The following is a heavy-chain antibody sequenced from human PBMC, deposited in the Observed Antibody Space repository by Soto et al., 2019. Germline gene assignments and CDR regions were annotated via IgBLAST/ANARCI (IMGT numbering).Heavy chain of an antibody. J-gene: IGHJ5*02. CDR1: GGTFSSYA. CDR2: IIPIFGTA. CDR3: ARTAVRGYSSGWYNWFDP. D-gene: IGHD6-19*01. Sequence: SVKVSCKASGGTFSSYAISWVRQAPGQGLEWMGGIIPIFGTASYAQKFQGRVTITADESTSTAYMELSSLRSEDTAVYYCARTAVRGYSSGWYNWFDPWGQGTLVTVSS. V-gene: IGHV1-69*13.